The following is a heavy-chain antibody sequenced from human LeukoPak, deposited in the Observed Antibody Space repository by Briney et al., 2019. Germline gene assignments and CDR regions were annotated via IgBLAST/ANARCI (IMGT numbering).Heavy chain of an antibody. CDR2: INWNGGST. D-gene: IGHD4-23*01. V-gene: IGHV3-20*04. J-gene: IGHJ4*02. Sequence: GGSLRLSCAASGFTFDDYGMSWVRQAPGKGLEWVSGINWNGGSTGYADSVKGRFTISRDNAKNSLYLQMNSLRAGDTAVYYCAKELGGNTFDCWGQGTLVTVSS. CDR3: AKELGGNTFDC. CDR1: GFTFDDYG.